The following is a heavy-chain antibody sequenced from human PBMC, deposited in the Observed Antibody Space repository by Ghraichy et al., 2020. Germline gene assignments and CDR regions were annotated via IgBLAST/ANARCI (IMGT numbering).Heavy chain of an antibody. CDR1: GGSFSGYY. Sequence: SETLSLTCAVYGGSFSGYYWSWIRQPPGKGLEWIGEINHSGSTNYNPSLKSRVTISVDTSKNQFSLKLSSVTAADTAVYYCARVRRAYYYDSSGYYQDYWGQGTLVTVSS. CDR3: ARVRRAYYYDSSGYYQDY. D-gene: IGHD3-22*01. J-gene: IGHJ4*02. CDR2: INHSGST. V-gene: IGHV4-34*01.